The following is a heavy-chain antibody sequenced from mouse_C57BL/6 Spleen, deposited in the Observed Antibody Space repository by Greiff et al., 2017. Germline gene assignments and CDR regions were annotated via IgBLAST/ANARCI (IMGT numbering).Heavy chain of an antibody. CDR1: GYTFTSYW. V-gene: IGHV1-64*01. CDR2: IHPNSGST. D-gene: IGHD1-1*01. CDR3: AQIPAVVARGFAD. J-gene: IGHJ3*01. Sequence: QVQLQQPGAELVKPGASVKLSCKASGYTFTSYWMHWVKQRPGQGLEWIGMIHPNSGSTNYNEKFKSKATLTVDKSSSTAYMQLSSLTSEDSAVYYCAQIPAVVARGFADWGQGTLVTVSA.